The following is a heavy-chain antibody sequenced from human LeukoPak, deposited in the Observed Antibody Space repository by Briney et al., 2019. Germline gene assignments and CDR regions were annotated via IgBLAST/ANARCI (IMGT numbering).Heavy chain of an antibody. CDR3: AREKGLLPNWFDP. V-gene: IGHV1-69*01. CDR2: IIPIFGTA. CDR1: GGTFSSYA. Sequence: SVKVSCKASGGTFSSYAISWVRQAPGQGLEWMGGIIPIFGTANYAQKFQGRVTITAGESTSTAYMELSSLRSEDTAVYYCAREKGLLPNWFDPWGQGTLVTVSS. D-gene: IGHD2-15*01. J-gene: IGHJ5*02.